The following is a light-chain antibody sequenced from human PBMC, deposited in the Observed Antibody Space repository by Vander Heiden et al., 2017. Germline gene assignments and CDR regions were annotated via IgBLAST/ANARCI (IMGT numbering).Light chain of an antibody. CDR2: EVS. J-gene: IGLJ1*01. CDR3: SSYAGSYIYV. Sequence: QSALTQPPSASGSPGQSVTISCTGTSSDIGSYDYVAWYQQHPGGAPRLMIFEVSKRPSGVPDRFSGSKSGNTASLTVSGLQVEDEADYYCSSYAGSYIYVFGTGTRVTVL. V-gene: IGLV2-8*01. CDR1: SSDIGSYDY.